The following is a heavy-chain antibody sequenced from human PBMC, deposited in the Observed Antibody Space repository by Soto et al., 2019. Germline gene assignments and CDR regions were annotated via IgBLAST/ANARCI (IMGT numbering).Heavy chain of an antibody. V-gene: IGHV4-59*01. CDR3: ARTERWRQSPLAY. CDR1: GGSISSYY. Sequence: LFLTCTVSGGSISSYYWSCIRQPPGKGLEWIGYIYCSGSTNYSPSLKSRVTISVDTSKNQFSLKLSSVTAADTAVYYCARTERWRQSPLAYWAQGTLVTFSS. J-gene: IGHJ4*02. CDR2: IYCSGST.